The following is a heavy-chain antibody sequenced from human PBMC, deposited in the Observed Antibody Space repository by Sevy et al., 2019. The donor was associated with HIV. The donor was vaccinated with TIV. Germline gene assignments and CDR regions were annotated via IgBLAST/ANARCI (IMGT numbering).Heavy chain of an antibody. J-gene: IGHJ4*02. V-gene: IGHV3-30-3*01. D-gene: IGHD6-19*01. CDR1: GFAFSTHA. Sequence: GGSLRLSCVASGFAFSTHAMHWVRQAPDKGLEWVAVISYDGTNKNYADSVKDRFTISRDNSKNTLYLPMNSLRADDTAVYYCAREFTGWDLNLYYWGQGTLVTVSS. CDR2: ISYDGTNK. CDR3: AREFTGWDLNLYY.